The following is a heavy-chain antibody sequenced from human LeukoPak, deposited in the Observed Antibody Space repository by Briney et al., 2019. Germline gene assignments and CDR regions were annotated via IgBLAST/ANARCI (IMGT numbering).Heavy chain of an antibody. CDR1: GGSISSSNYH. CDR2: IYYSGST. D-gene: IGHD6-19*01. V-gene: IGHV4-39*01. CDR3: ASSVAVSPSGYYGMDV. J-gene: IGHJ6*02. Sequence: SETPSLTCSVSGGSISSSNYHWGWIRQPPGKGLEWIGSIYYSGSTYHNPSLKSRLTISVDMSKNQFSLKLSSVTAADTAVYYCASSVAVSPSGYYGMDVWGQGTTVTVSS.